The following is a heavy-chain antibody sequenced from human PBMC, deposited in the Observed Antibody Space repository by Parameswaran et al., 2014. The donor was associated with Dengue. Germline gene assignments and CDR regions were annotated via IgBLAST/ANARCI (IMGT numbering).Heavy chain of an antibody. J-gene: IGHJ3*02. D-gene: IGHD1-1*01. CDR2: TNSDGTST. Sequence: VRQAPGKGLVWVSRTNSDGTSTNYADSVKGRFTVSRDNAKNILYLQMNSLRAEDTAVYYCARAARHPERTNNAFQIWGLGTMVTVSS. V-gene: IGHV3-74*01. CDR3: ARAARHPERTNNAFQI.